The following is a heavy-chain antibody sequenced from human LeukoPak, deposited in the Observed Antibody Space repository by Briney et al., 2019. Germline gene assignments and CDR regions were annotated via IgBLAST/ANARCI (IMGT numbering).Heavy chain of an antibody. J-gene: IGHJ4*02. Sequence: GGSLRLSCAATGFTLSSYAMSWVRQAPGKGLEWVSLISGNAGSTYYADSVKGRFTISRDITKNTLYLQMNSLRAEDTATYYCARVTSTDNFGYWGQGTLVTVSS. D-gene: IGHD2/OR15-2a*01. V-gene: IGHV3-23*01. CDR1: GFTLSSYA. CDR2: ISGNAGST. CDR3: ARVTSTDNFGY.